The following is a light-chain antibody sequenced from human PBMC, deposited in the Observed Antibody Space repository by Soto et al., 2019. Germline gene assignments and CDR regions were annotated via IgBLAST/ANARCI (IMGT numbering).Light chain of an antibody. CDR2: AAY. CDR3: QQYYSYPFT. Sequence: AIRMTQSPSSLSASTGDRVTITCRASQGISSYLAWYQQKPGKAPKLLIYAAYTLQSGVPSRFSGSGSGTDFTLTISCLHSEDFATYYCQQYYSYPFTFGPGTKVDIK. V-gene: IGKV1-8*01. J-gene: IGKJ3*01. CDR1: QGISSY.